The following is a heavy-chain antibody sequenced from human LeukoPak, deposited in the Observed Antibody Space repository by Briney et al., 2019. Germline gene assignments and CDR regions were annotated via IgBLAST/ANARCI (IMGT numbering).Heavy chain of an antibody. Sequence: PSETLSLTCTVSGDSISNYYCSWIRQPAGEGLEWIGRVYTSGSTDYNPSLKGRVTMSVDTSKNQFSLKLSSVTAADTAVYYCARDGFSGGYYRWFDPWGQGTLVTVSS. D-gene: IGHD1-26*01. CDR3: ARDGFSGGYYRWFDP. J-gene: IGHJ5*02. CDR2: VYTSGST. V-gene: IGHV4-4*07. CDR1: GDSISNYY.